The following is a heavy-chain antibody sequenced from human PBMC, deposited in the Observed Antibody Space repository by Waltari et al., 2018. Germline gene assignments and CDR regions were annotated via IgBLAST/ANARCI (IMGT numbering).Heavy chain of an antibody. CDR1: GFTFSSYA. J-gene: IGHJ4*02. CDR2: IYSGGSST. D-gene: IGHD2-8*02. V-gene: IGHV3-23*03. CDR3: AKDLADTGGVCYDY. Sequence: EVQLLESGGGLVQPGGSLRLSCAASGFTFSSYAMSWVRQAPGKGLEWVSVIYSGGSSTYYADSVKGRFTISRDNSKNTLYLQMNSLRAEDTAVYYCAKDLADTGGVCYDYWGQGTLVTVSS.